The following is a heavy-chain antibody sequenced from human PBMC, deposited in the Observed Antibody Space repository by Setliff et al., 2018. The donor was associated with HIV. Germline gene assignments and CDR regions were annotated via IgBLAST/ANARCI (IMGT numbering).Heavy chain of an antibody. D-gene: IGHD3-22*01. CDR1: GFSISSNYY. V-gene: IGHV4-38-2*02. CDR2: IYHSGTA. Sequence: PSETLSLTCNVSGFSISSNYYWGWVRQPPGRGLEWIGNIYHSGTAYYNPSFKTRVAISIDTPKNYVSLKLRSLTAADTAIYYCARDPRGLLSPVPRGYFDYWGQGALVTVSS. J-gene: IGHJ4*02. CDR3: ARDPRGLLSPVPRGYFDY.